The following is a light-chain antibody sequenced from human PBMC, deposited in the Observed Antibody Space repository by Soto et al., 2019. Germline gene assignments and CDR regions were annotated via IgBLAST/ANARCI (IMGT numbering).Light chain of an antibody. CDR1: QTVNSSY. V-gene: IGKV3-20*01. CDR2: GAS. Sequence: MVLTQSPGTLSLSPGERATLSCRASQTVNSSYLAWYQQKPGQAPRLLIYGASNRATGIPDRFSGSGSGTDFTLTISRLEPEDFAVYYCQQYGSSGTFGQGTKVDIK. J-gene: IGKJ1*01. CDR3: QQYGSSGT.